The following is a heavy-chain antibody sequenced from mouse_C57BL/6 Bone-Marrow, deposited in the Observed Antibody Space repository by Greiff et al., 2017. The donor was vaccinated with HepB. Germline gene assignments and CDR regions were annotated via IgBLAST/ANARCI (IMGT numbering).Heavy chain of an antibody. Sequence: QVQLQQPGAELVMPGASVKLSCKASGYTFTSYWMHWVKQRPGQGLEWIGEIDPSDSYTNYNQKFKGQSTLTVDKSSSTAYMQLSSLTSEDSAVYYCAREGTYSYYFDYWGQGTTLTVSS. J-gene: IGHJ2*01. V-gene: IGHV1-69*01. D-gene: IGHD2-14*01. CDR2: IDPSDSYT. CDR3: AREGTYSYYFDY. CDR1: GYTFTSYW.